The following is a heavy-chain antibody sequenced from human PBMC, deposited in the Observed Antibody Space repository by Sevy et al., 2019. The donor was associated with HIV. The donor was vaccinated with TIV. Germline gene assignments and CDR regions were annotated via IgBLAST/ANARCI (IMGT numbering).Heavy chain of an antibody. CDR3: AREGCTKPHDY. D-gene: IGHD2-8*01. Sequence: GGSLRLSCAASGFTFSKYSMSWVRQPPGKGLEWVSTLTFGCGEINYADSVKGRFTNSTDKSKSSVYLQMNNLRPEDTGVYYCAREGCTKPHDYWGQGTLVTVSS. V-gene: IGHV3-23*01. CDR1: GFTFSKYS. J-gene: IGHJ4*02. CDR2: LTFGCGEI.